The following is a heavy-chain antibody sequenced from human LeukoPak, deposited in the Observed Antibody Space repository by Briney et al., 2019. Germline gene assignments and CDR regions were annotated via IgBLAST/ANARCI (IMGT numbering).Heavy chain of an antibody. CDR2: IYYSGST. J-gene: IGHJ4*02. CDR3: ARTLGGSYYFDY. Sequence: SSETLSLTCTVSGGSISSGGYYWSWIRQHPGKGLEWIGYIYYSGSTYYNPSLKSRVTISVDTSKNQFSLKLSSVTAADTAVYYCARTLGGSYYFDYWGQGTLVTVSS. CDR1: GGSISSGGYY. V-gene: IGHV4-31*03. D-gene: IGHD1-26*01.